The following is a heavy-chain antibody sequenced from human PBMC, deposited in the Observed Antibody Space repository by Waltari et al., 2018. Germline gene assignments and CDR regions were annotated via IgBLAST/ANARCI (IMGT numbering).Heavy chain of an antibody. CDR2: LNHSGST. CDR1: GGSFSGYY. J-gene: IGHJ3*02. D-gene: IGHD6-19*01. Sequence: QVQLQQWGAGLLKPSETLALTCAVYGGSFSGYYWSWRRQPPGKGLEWIGELNHSGSTNYNPSLKSRVTISVDTSKNQFSLKLSSVTAADTAVYYCARVSYSSGWYAGTNAFDIWGQGTMVTVSS. CDR3: ARVSYSSGWYAGTNAFDI. V-gene: IGHV4-34*01.